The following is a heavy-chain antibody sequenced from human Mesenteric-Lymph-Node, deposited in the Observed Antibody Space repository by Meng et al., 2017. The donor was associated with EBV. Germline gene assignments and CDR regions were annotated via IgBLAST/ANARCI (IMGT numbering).Heavy chain of an antibody. CDR2: TYYRSKYYN. V-gene: IGHV6-1*01. CDR3: ARDWGDVRGGFDF. J-gene: IGHJ4*02. D-gene: IGHD3-10*02. CDR1: GDSVSSNSAA. Sequence: QVQLQQSGPGLVKPSXXXXLXXAIAGDSVSSNSAAWNWIRQSPSRGLEWLGRTYYRSKYYNDYALSVKSRITINPDTSKNQFSLQLNSVTPEDTAIYYCARDWGDVRGGFDFWGQGTLVTVSS.